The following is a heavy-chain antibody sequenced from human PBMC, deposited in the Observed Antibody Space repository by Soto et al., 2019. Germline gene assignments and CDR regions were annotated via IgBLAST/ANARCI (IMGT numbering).Heavy chain of an antibody. CDR1: GGSISSSNW. CDR3: SIVVYYDFRRRYYYYGMDV. CDR2: IYHSGST. D-gene: IGHD3-3*01. Sequence: SETLSLTCAVSGGSISSSNWWSWVRQPPGKGLEWIGEIYHSGSTNYNPSLKSRVTISVDKSKNQFSLKLSSVTAADTAVYYCSIVVYYDFRRRYYYYGMDVWGQGTTVSVPS. V-gene: IGHV4-4*02. J-gene: IGHJ6*02.